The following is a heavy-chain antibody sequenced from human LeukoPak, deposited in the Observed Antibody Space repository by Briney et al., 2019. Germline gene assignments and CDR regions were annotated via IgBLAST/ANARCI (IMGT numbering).Heavy chain of an antibody. V-gene: IGHV3-7*03. D-gene: IGHD3-3*01. CDR3: ARLFNSEWLLGNFDY. CDR1: GFTFSSYW. Sequence: PGGSLRLSCAASGFTFSSYWMSWVRQAPGKGLEWVANIKQDGSEKYYVDSVKGRFTISRDNAKNSLYLQMNSLRAEDTAVYYCARLFNSEWLLGNFDYWGQGTLVTVSS. CDR2: IKQDGSEK. J-gene: IGHJ4*02.